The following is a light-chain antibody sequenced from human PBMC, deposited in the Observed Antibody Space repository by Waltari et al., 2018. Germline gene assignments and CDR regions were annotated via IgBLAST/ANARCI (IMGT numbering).Light chain of an antibody. V-gene: IGLV3-1*01. CDR2: QDI. Sequence: SSELTQPPSASVSPGQTASIPCSGDILGRKYASWFQHKPGQSPLLVIYQDIYRPSGVPERLSGSKSGNTATLAISETQAMDDADYYCQALGSNRWVFGGGTKLTVL. CDR3: QALGSNRWV. J-gene: IGLJ3*02. CDR1: ILGRKY.